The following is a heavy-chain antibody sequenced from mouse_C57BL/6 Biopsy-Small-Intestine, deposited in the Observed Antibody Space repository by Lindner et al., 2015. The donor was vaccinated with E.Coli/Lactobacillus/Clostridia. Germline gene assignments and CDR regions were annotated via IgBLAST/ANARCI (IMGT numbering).Heavy chain of an antibody. CDR2: INANNGDI. CDR3: ARGTTVVGPDY. V-gene: IGHV1-20*01. CDR1: GYSFSSYF. D-gene: IGHD1-1*01. Sequence: VQLQESGPELVKPGASVKISCKASGYSFSSYFLNWVMQSPGKSLEWIGRINANNGDIFYNQNFKGKATLTVDKSSSTAHMELRSLTSEDSAVYFCARGTTVVGPDYWGQGTTLTVSS. J-gene: IGHJ2*01.